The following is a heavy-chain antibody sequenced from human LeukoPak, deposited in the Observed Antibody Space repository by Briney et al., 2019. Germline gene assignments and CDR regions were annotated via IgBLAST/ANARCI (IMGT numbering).Heavy chain of an antibody. D-gene: IGHD3-10*01. Sequence: SETLSLTCAVYGGSFSGYYWSWIRQPPGKGLEWIGEINHSGSTNYNPSLKSRVTISVDTSKNQFSLKLSSVTAADTAVYYCAREPPTQGITMVRGPSNWFDPWGQGTLVTVSS. CDR3: AREPPTQGITMVRGPSNWFDP. J-gene: IGHJ5*02. CDR2: INHSGST. V-gene: IGHV4-34*01. CDR1: GGSFSGYY.